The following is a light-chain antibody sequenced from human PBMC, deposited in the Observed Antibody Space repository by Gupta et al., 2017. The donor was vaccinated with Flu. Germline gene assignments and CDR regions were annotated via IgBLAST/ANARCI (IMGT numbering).Light chain of an antibody. CDR2: QDK. J-gene: IGLJ1*01. CDR3: QTWDEDISV. Sequence: PGQTASITCSGEKLGNRYVCWYQHRPGQSPVLVMLQDKKRPSGIPERFSGSNSGNTATLTITGAQPMDEAAYYCQTWDEDISVFGPGTTVTVL. V-gene: IGLV3-1*01. CDR1: KLGNRY.